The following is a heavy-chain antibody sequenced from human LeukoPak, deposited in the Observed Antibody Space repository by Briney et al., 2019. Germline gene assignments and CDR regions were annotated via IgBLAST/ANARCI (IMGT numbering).Heavy chain of an antibody. J-gene: IGHJ4*02. CDR1: GFTVSSTY. CDR2: IYSGGST. Sequence: PGGSLRLSCAASGFTVSSTYMNWVRQAPGKGLEWVSVIYSGGSTNYADSVKGRFTISRDNSKNTLYPQMNSLRAEDTAVYYCIYGYTLDFWGQGTLVTVSS. CDR3: IYGYTLDF. V-gene: IGHV3-53*01. D-gene: IGHD5-18*01.